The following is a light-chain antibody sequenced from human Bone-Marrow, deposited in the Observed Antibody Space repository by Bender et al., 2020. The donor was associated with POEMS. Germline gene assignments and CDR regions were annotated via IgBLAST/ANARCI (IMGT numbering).Light chain of an antibody. CDR2: KDT. CDR1: RLSNQY. V-gene: IGLV3-25*03. Sequence: SFELTQPPSVSVSPGQTARITCSGDRLSNQYVYWYQQRPGQAPDLVIYKDTERPSGIPERFSGSSSGTTATLTISGVQGEDEADYYCVTWDDSLSYYVFGTGTRVTVL. J-gene: IGLJ1*01. CDR3: VTWDDSLSYYV.